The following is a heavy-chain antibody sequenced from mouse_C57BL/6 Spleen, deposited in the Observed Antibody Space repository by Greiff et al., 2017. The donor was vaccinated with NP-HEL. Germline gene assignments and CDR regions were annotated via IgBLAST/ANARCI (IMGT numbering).Heavy chain of an antibody. D-gene: IGHD1-1*01. CDR2: IYPGDGDT. J-gene: IGHJ4*01. CDR1: GYAFSSYW. CDR3: TYYYGSSYAMDY. V-gene: IGHV1-80*01. Sequence: QVHVKQSGAELVKPGASVKISCKASGYAFSSYWMNWVKQRPGKGLEWIGQIYPGDGDTNYNGKFKGKATLTADKSSSTAYMQLSSLTSEDSAVYFCTYYYGSSYAMDYWGQGTSVTVSS.